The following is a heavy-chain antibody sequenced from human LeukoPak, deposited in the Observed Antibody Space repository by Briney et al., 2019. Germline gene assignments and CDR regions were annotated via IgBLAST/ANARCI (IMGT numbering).Heavy chain of an antibody. V-gene: IGHV4-59*08. D-gene: IGHD1-1*01. J-gene: IGHJ4*02. CDR2: IYYSGST. CDR1: GGSISNYY. Sequence: SETLSLTCTVSGGSISNYYWSWIRQPPGKGLEWIGYIYYSGSTKYNPSLESQVTISVDTSKNQFSLNLRSVTAADSAVYYCARHSTLIPFDYWGQGTLVTVSS. CDR3: ARHSTLIPFDY.